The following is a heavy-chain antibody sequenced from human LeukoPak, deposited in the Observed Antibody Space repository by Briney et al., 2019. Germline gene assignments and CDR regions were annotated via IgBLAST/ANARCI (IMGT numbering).Heavy chain of an antibody. Sequence: ASETLSLTCAVSGGSISSGGYSWSWIRQPPGKGLEWIGYIYHSGSTYYNPSLKSRVTISVDRSKNQFSLKLSSVTAADTAVYYCARAYTPGTRVDAFDIWGQGTMVTVSS. CDR1: GGSISSGGYS. J-gene: IGHJ3*02. V-gene: IGHV4-30-2*01. D-gene: IGHD3-16*01. CDR3: ARAYTPGTRVDAFDI. CDR2: IYHSGST.